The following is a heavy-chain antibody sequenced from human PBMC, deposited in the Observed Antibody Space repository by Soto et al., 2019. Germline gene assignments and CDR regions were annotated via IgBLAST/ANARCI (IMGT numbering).Heavy chain of an antibody. Sequence: ASVKVSCKASGYTFTSYAMHWVRQAPGQRLEWMGWINAGNGNTKYSQKFQGRVTITRDTSASTAYMELSSLRSEDTAVYYCARDLTGAARPREYYYYYGMDVWGQGTTVTVSS. CDR2: INAGNGNT. J-gene: IGHJ6*02. CDR3: ARDLTGAARPREYYYYYGMDV. D-gene: IGHD6-6*01. CDR1: GYTFTSYA. V-gene: IGHV1-3*01.